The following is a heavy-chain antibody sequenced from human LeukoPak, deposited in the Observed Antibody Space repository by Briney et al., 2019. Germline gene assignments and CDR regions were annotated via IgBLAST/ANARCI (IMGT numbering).Heavy chain of an antibody. V-gene: IGHV3-7*01. Sequence: GGSLRLSCAASGFTFTTYWMSWVRQPPGRGLEWVANIKNDGSEKYYVDSVKGRFTISRDNAKNSLYLQMNSLRAEDTAVYYCARVGTAEGTLEDYWGQGTLVTVSS. J-gene: IGHJ4*02. CDR2: IKNDGSEK. D-gene: IGHD6-13*01. CDR1: GFTFTTYW. CDR3: ARVGTAEGTLEDY.